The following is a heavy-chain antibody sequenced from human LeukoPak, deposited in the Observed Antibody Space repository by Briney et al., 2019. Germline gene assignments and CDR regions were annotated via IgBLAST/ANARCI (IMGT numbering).Heavy chain of an antibody. Sequence: SETLSLTCTVSGGSISSDTYYWGWIRQPPGKGLEWIGNIYYSGSTYYNPSLKSRVTISVDTSKNQFSLKLSSVTAADTAVYYCARLRVTMVRTTSNYYYYYYMDVWGKGTTVTISS. CDR3: ARLRVTMVRTTSNYYYYYYMDV. CDR1: GGSISSDTYY. CDR2: IYYSGST. D-gene: IGHD3-10*01. V-gene: IGHV4-39*01. J-gene: IGHJ6*03.